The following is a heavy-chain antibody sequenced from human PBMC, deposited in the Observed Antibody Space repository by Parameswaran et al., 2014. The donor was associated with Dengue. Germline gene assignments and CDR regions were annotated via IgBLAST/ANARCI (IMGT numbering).Heavy chain of an antibody. J-gene: IGHJ3*02. CDR3: ATTAKGYALDI. Sequence: WIRQPPGKGLEWIGYIYYSGSTYYNPSLKSRVTISVDTSKNQFSLKLSSVTAADTAVYYCATTAKGYALDIWGQGTMVTVSS. CDR2: IYYSGST. D-gene: IGHD5-18*01. V-gene: IGHV4-30-4*01.